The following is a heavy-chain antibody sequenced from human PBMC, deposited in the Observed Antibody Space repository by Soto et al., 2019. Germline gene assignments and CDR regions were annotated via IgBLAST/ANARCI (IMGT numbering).Heavy chain of an antibody. CDR1: GFTFSSYD. D-gene: IGHD3-10*01. CDR3: ARDIRSQTGGDY. J-gene: IGHJ4*02. CDR2: IGTAGDT. Sequence: GGSLRLSCAASGFTFSSYDMHWVRQATGKGLEWVSAIGTAGDTYYPGSVKGRFTISRENAKNSLYFQMNSLRAEDTAVYYCARDIRSQTGGDYWGQGTLVTVSS. V-gene: IGHV3-13*01.